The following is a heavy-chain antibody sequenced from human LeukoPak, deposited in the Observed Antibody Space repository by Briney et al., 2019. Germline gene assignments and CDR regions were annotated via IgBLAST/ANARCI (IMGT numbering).Heavy chain of an antibody. CDR3: ARGRIAESNTGTFDI. J-gene: IGHJ3*02. V-gene: IGHV4-59*13. Sequence: PSETLSLTCTVSGGSITSYYWNWIRQPPGKGLEWIGFIYYTGSTSYNSSLRSRVTILVDMSKNQFSLKLSSVTAADTAVYYCARGRIAESNTGTFDIWGQGTMVTVSS. D-gene: IGHD6-13*01. CDR2: IYYTGST. CDR1: GGSITSYY.